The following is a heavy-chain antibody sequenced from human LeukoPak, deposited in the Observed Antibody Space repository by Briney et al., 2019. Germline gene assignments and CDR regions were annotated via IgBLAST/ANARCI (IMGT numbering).Heavy chain of an antibody. V-gene: IGHV4-34*01. D-gene: IGHD2-2*01. Sequence: SETLSLTCAVYGGSFSGYYWSWIGQPPGKGLEWIGEINHSGSTHYNPSLKSRVTISVDTSKNQFSLKLSSVTAADTAMYYCAREISYPDCGSTGCYGPWDSWGQGTLVIVSS. CDR2: INHSGST. J-gene: IGHJ4*02. CDR1: GGSFSGYY. CDR3: AREISYPDCGSTGCYGPWDS.